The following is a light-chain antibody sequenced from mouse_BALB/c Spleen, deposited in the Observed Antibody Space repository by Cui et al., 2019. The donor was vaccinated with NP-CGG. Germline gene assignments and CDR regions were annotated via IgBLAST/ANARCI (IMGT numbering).Light chain of an antibody. Sequence: AVVTHESALTTSPGETVTLTCRSSTGAVTTSNYANWVQEKPDHLFTGLIGGTNNRAPGVPARFSGSLIGDKAALTITGAQTEDEAIYFCALWYSNHWVFGGGTKMTLL. CDR1: TGAVTTSNY. CDR3: ALWYSNHWV. V-gene: IGLV1*01. CDR2: GTN. J-gene: IGLJ1*01.